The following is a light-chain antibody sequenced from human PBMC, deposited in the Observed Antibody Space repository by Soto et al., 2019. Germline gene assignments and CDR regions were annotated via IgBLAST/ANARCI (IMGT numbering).Light chain of an antibody. Sequence: IVMTQSPATLSVSPGERATLSCRASQSVSSNLAWYQQKPGQAPRLLIYGASTRATGIPARFSGSGSGTEFTLTISSLQSEEFAVYYCQQYNNWYTFGQGTKLEIK. V-gene: IGKV3-15*01. CDR3: QQYNNWYT. CDR2: GAS. J-gene: IGKJ2*01. CDR1: QSVSSN.